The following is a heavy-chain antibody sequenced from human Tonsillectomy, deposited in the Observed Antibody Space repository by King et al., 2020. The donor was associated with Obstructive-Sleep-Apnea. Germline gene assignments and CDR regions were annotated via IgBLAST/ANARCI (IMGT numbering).Heavy chain of an antibody. Sequence: VQLQESGPGLVKPSETLSLPCAVSAGSITSYNCWSWVRQPPGKGLEGIGEIYHSGHTNYNPSLSSRVTISVDKSKYQVSLKLTSLTAADTAVFYCAREGATGATQGAAGITAFDFWGQGTMVTVSS. D-gene: IGHD6-13*01. CDR1: AGSITSYNC. CDR3: AREGATGATQGAAGITAFDF. CDR2: IYHSGHT. V-gene: IGHV4-4*02. J-gene: IGHJ3*01.